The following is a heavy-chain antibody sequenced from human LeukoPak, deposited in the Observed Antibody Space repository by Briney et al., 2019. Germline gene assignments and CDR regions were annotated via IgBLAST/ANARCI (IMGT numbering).Heavy chain of an antibody. J-gene: IGHJ6*02. CDR1: GGSISSYY. D-gene: IGHD2-15*01. V-gene: IGHV4-4*07. CDR3: ARRAHCTGGSCNPV. CDR2: IYTSGST. Sequence: SETLSLTCTVSGGSISSYYWSWIRQPAGKGLEWIGRIYTSGSTNYNPSLKSRVTMSVDTSKNQFSVKLSSVTAADTAVYYCARRAHCTGGSCNPVWGQGTTVTVSS.